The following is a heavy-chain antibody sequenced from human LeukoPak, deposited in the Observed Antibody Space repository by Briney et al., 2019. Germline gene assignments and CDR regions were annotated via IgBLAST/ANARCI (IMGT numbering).Heavy chain of an antibody. CDR1: GYTFTSYG. Sequence: ASVKVSCKASGYTFTSYGISWVRQAPGQGLEWMGWINPNSGGTNYAQKFQGRVTMTRDTSISTAYMELSRLRSDDTAVYYCARAYEIGEDAFDIWGQGTMVTVSS. D-gene: IGHD4-17*01. CDR3: ARAYEIGEDAFDI. V-gene: IGHV1-2*02. CDR2: INPNSGGT. J-gene: IGHJ3*02.